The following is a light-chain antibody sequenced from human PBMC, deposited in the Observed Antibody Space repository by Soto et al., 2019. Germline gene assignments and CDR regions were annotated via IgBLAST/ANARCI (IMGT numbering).Light chain of an antibody. CDR2: DNN. CDR1: NSNIGADYD. Sequence: QSVLTQPPSVSGAPGQRVTISCTGSNSNIGADYDVHWYQQFPGTAPKLLIYDNNNRPSGVPDRFSGSKSGTSASLAITGLQAEDEADYYCQSYDSSLSGYVFGTGTKVPVL. V-gene: IGLV1-40*01. J-gene: IGLJ1*01. CDR3: QSYDSSLSGYV.